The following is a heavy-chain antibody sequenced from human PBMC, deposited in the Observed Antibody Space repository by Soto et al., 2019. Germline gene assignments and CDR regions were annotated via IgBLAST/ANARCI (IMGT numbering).Heavy chain of an antibody. V-gene: IGHV1-46*01. Sequence: ASVKVSCKTSGYTFTSYYMHWVRQAPGQGLEWMGIIDPSGGSTSYAQKFQGRVTMTRDTSTSTVYMELSSLRSEDTAVYYCARATFLQDVMRWLQFSPDFDYWGQGTLVTVSS. J-gene: IGHJ4*02. D-gene: IGHD5-12*01. CDR2: IDPSGGST. CDR1: GYTFTSYY. CDR3: ARATFLQDVMRWLQFSPDFDY.